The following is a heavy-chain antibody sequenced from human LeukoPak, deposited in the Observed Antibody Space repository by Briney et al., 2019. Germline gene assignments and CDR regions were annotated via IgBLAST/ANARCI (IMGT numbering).Heavy chain of an antibody. J-gene: IGHJ4*02. CDR1: GFTFSSYW. Sequence: GGSLSLSCAASGFTFSSYWMTWVRQAPGKGLEWVAKIKQDGSEKYYVDSVKGRFTISRDNAKNSLYLQMNSLGAEDTAVYYCARRGTSSSWAHFDYWGQGTLVTVSS. CDR3: ARRGTSSSWAHFDY. D-gene: IGHD6-13*01. CDR2: IKQDGSEK. V-gene: IGHV3-7*05.